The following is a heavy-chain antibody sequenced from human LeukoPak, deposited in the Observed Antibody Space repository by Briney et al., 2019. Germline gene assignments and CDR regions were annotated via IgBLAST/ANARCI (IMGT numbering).Heavy chain of an antibody. CDR2: IYYSGST. CDR1: GGSISSYY. Sequence: PSETLSLTCTVSGGSISSYYWSWIRQPPGKGLEWIGYIYYSGSTNYNPSLKSRVTISVDTSKNQFSLKLSSVTAADTAVYYCARRGPVAQLYYYYYYMDVWGKGTTVTVSS. D-gene: IGHD6-19*01. J-gene: IGHJ6*03. CDR3: ARRGPVAQLYYYYYYMDV. V-gene: IGHV4-59*01.